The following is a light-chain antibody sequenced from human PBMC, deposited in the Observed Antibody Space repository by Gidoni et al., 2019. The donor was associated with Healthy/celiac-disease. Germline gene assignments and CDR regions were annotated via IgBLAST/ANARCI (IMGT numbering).Light chain of an antibody. J-gene: IGKJ2*01. CDR1: QSVSSN. CDR3: QQYNNWPPT. V-gene: IGKV3-15*01. Sequence: IVMTQSPATLSVSPGERATLSCRASQSVSSNLAWYQQKPGQAPRLLIYGASTRATGIPARFSGSGSGTEFTLTISSLQSESFAVYYCQQYNNWPPTFXQXTKLEIK. CDR2: GAS.